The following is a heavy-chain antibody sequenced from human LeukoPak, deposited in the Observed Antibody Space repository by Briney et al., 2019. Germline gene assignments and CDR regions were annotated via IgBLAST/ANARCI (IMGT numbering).Heavy chain of an antibody. CDR3: AKDALHIWGSYSDH. CDR1: GLTVSSNY. V-gene: IGHV3-53*01. D-gene: IGHD3-16*01. CDR2: IYRGGPT. Sequence: GGSLRLSCAASGLTVSSNYMSWVRQAPGKGLEWVSVIYRGGPTYYADSVKGRFTISRDNSRNTLYLQMNSLRAEDTALYYCAKDALHIWGSYSDHWGQGTLVTVSS. J-gene: IGHJ4*02.